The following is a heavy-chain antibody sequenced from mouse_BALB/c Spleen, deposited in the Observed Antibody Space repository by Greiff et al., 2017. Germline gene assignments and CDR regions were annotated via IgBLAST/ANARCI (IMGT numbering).Heavy chain of an antibody. J-gene: IGHJ1*01. CDR2: IHYRGST. D-gene: IGHD4-1*01. CDR1: GYSITSGYS. V-gene: IGHV3-1*02. Sequence: EVQLQQSGPDLVKPSQSLSLTCTVTGYSITSGYSWHWIRQFPGNKLEWMGYIHYRGSTNYTPSLKSRISITRDTSKNQFFLQLNSVTTEDTATYYCGRGGANWGPYWYFDVWGAGTTVTVSA. CDR3: GRGGANWGPYWYFDV.